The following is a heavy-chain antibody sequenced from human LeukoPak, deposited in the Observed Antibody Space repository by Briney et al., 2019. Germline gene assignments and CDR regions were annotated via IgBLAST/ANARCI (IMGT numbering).Heavy chain of an antibody. V-gene: IGHV1-69*04. Sequence: ASVKVSCKASGGSLSSYAITWVRQAPGQGLEWMGRIVPIFGIANYAQNFQGSVTLTADKSTSTAHMEMSSLRSEDTAVYYCATDSLGIAAAGTDYYFALDVWGQGTTVTVSS. CDR2: IVPIFGIA. J-gene: IGHJ6*02. CDR1: GGSLSSYA. CDR3: ATDSLGIAAAGTDYYFALDV. D-gene: IGHD6-13*01.